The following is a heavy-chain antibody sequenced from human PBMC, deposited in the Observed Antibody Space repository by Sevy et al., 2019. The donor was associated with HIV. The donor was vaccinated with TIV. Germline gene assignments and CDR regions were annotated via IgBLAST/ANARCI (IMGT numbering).Heavy chain of an antibody. CDR1: GFTFSNYG. Sequence: GGFLRLSCAASGFTFSNYGMHWVRQAPGKGLEWVAVIWYDGINRYYADSVKGRFTISRDNSKNTLYLQMNSLRAEDTAVYYCARDNLLPIMVSMVRGALSYYFDYWGQGTLVTVSS. V-gene: IGHV3-33*01. D-gene: IGHD3-10*01. CDR3: ARDNLLPIMVSMVRGALSYYFDY. CDR2: IWYDGINR. J-gene: IGHJ4*02.